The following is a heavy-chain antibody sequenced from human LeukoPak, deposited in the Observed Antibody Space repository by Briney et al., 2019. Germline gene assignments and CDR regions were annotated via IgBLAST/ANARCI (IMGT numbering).Heavy chain of an antibody. V-gene: IGHV3-20*04. J-gene: IGHJ4*02. D-gene: IGHD1-26*01. CDR3: AKDLVRWEPDVDY. CDR1: GFSFGDFG. Sequence: GGSLRLSCAASGFSFGDFGMSWVRQAPGKGLEWVSGINWNGVGTSYIDSVKGRFTISRDNSKNTLYLQMNSLRAEDTAVYYCAKDLVRWEPDVDYWGQGTLVTVSS. CDR2: INWNGVGT.